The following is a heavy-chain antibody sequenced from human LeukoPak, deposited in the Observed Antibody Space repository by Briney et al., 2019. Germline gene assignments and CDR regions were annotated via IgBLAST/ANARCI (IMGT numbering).Heavy chain of an antibody. Sequence: SVKVSCKASGGTFSSYAISWVRQAPGQGLEWMGGIIPIFGTANYAQKFQGRVTITADESTSTAYMELSSLRSEDTAVYYCARGDRGPICSGGSCYSPRGSGVRNYYYYYMDVWGKGTTVTISS. CDR3: ARGDRGPICSGGSCYSPRGSGVRNYYYYYMDV. D-gene: IGHD2-15*01. CDR2: IIPIFGTA. CDR1: GGTFSSYA. V-gene: IGHV1-69*13. J-gene: IGHJ6*03.